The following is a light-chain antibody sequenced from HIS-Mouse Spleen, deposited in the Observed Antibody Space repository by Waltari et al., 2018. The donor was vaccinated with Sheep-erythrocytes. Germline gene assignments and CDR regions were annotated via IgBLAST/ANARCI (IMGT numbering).Light chain of an antibody. CDR1: SSDVGSYNL. CDR3: CSYAGSSTWV. J-gene: IGLJ3*02. CDR2: EGS. Sequence: QSALTQPASVSGSPGQSITISCTGTSSDVGSYNLVSWYQQHPGKAPTLMFYEGSKRPSWVSNRFSGSKSGHTASLTISGLQAEDEADYYCCSYAGSSTWVFGGGTKLTVL. V-gene: IGLV2-23*01.